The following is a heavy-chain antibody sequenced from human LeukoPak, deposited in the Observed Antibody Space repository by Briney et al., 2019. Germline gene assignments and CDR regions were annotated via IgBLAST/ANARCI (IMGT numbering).Heavy chain of an antibody. CDR2: IYSGGST. D-gene: IGHD2-2*01. CDR1: GFTVSNNY. Sequence: GGSLRLSCAASGFTVSNNYMRWVRQAPGKGLEWVSLIYSGGSTYYADSVKGRFIISRDNSKNTLYLQMNSLRAEDTAVYYCAKHPGYCSSTSCYADIDYWGQGTLVTVSS. V-gene: IGHV3-66*04. CDR3: AKHPGYCSSTSCYADIDY. J-gene: IGHJ4*02.